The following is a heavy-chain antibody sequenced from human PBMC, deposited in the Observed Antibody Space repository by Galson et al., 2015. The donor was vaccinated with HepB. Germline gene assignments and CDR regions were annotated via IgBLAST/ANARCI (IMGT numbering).Heavy chain of an antibody. CDR1: GYTFTGYY. J-gene: IGHJ6*02. CDR2: INPNSGGT. V-gene: IGHV1-2*04. Sequence: SVKVSCKASGYTFTGYYMHWVRQAPGQGLEWMGWINPNSGGTNYAQKFQGWVTMTRDTSISTAYMELSRLRSDDTAVYYCARGVRHAIIPDGYNNYYYYGMDVWGQGTTVTVSS. CDR3: ARGVRHAIIPDGYNNYYYYGMDV. D-gene: IGHD5-24*01.